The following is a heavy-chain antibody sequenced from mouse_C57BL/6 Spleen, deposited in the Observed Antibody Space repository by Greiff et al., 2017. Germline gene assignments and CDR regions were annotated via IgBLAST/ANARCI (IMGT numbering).Heavy chain of an antibody. V-gene: IGHV1-15*01. Sequence: QVHVKQSGAELVRPGASVTLSCKASGYTFTDYEMHWVKQTPVHGLEWIGAIDPETGGTAYNQKFKGKAILTADKSSSTAYMELRSLTSEDSAVYYCTRWNYDYLFDYWGQGTTLTVSS. D-gene: IGHD2-4*01. CDR3: TRWNYDYLFDY. CDR1: GYTFTDYE. CDR2: IDPETGGT. J-gene: IGHJ2*01.